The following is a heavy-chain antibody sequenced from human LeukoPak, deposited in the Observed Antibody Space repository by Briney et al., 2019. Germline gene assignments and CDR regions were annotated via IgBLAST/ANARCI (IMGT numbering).Heavy chain of an antibody. J-gene: IGHJ4*03. V-gene: IGHV4-34*01. D-gene: IGHD3-10*01. Sequence: KTSETLSLTCAVYGGSFSGYYWGWIRQPPGKGLEWIGSIYYSGSTYYNPSLKSRATISVDTSMEQFSLKLSSVTAADTAVYYCARHASHRRFGSGSYLIRAVDAVEIWGQGKLVTVSS. CDR1: GGSFSGYY. CDR3: ARHASHRRFGSGSYLIRAVDAVEI. CDR2: IYYSGST.